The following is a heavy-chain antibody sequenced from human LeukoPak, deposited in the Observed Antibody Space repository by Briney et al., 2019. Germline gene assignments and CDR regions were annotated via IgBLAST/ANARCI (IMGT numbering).Heavy chain of an antibody. Sequence: SETLSLTCTVSGGSISSYYWSWIRQPPGKGLEWIGYIYYSGSTNYNPSLKSRVTISVDTSKNQFSLKLSSVTAADTAVYYCARDQDYGDGYYYYGMDVWGRGTTVTVSS. CDR3: ARDQDYGDGYYYYGMDV. J-gene: IGHJ6*02. V-gene: IGHV4-59*01. CDR2: IYYSGST. D-gene: IGHD4-17*01. CDR1: GGSISSYY.